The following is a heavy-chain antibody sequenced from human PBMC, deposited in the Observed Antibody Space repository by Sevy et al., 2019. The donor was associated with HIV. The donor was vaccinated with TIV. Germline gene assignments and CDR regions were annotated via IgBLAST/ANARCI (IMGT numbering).Heavy chain of an antibody. Sequence: GGSLRLSCAASGFTVNSNYMTWVRQAPGKGLEWVAVTSYDGSHKYYADSVKGRFTVSRDNSRNILSLEMSSLTRDDTAVYYCARGENDDEFFQYWGQGTLVTVSS. CDR1: GFTVNSNY. J-gene: IGHJ1*01. CDR3: ARGENDDEFFQY. D-gene: IGHD1-26*01. V-gene: IGHV3-30*03. CDR2: TSYDGSHK.